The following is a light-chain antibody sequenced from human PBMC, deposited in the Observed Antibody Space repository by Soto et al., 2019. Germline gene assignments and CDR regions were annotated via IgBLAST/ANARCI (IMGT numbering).Light chain of an antibody. J-gene: IGLJ3*02. Sequence: QSVLTQPPSVSAAPGQKVTISCSGSSSNIGNNYVSWYQQLPGTAPKLLIYDNNKRPSGIPDRFSSSKSGTSATLGITGLQTGDEADYYCGTWDSSLSAWGFGGGTKVTVL. CDR3: GTWDSSLSAWG. CDR2: DNN. V-gene: IGLV1-51*01. CDR1: SSNIGNNY.